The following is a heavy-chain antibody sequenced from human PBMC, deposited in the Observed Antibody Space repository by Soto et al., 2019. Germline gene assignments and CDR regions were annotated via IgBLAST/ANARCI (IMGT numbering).Heavy chain of an antibody. J-gene: IGHJ6*02. Sequence: SVKVSCKASGGTFDKFIMNWVRQTPGRGPEWMGGIVPMLGTPTYAEKFKGRVRISATGSATTTYMEVTSLRSEDTAIYYCARNGTYGSSRSHYSGMDVWGQGTTVTVSS. V-gene: IGHV1-69*13. CDR2: IVPMLGTP. D-gene: IGHD3-10*01. CDR1: GGTFDKFI. CDR3: ARNGTYGSSRSHYSGMDV.